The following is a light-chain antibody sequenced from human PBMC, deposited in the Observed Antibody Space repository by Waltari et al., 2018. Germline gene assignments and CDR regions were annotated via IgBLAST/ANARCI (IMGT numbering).Light chain of an antibody. CDR3: NSRDTSGFPVV. V-gene: IGLV3-19*01. J-gene: IGLJ2*01. Sequence: SSELTQDPAVSVALGQTVKITCQGDSLKTYYPSWYQQKPGQAPVLVIYGKNIRPSVIPDRLSCSRSGNTASLTVTGAQAEDEADYYCNSRDTSGFPVVFGGGTKVTVL. CDR2: GKN. CDR1: SLKTYY.